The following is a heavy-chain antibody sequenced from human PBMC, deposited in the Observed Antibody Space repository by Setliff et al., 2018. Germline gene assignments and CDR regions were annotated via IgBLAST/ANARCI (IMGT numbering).Heavy chain of an antibody. CDR3: ARTTGSTHNWLDP. CDR2: IHPSGCT. J-gene: IGHJ5*02. V-gene: IGHV4-61*02. CDR1: GDSISSGSYH. D-gene: IGHD1-1*01. Sequence: PSETLSLTCTASGDSISSGSYHWSWIRKPAGKGLEWIGRIHPSGCTNYNPSLKSRVTISVDTSRNQFSLKVSSVTAADTAVYYCARTTGSTHNWLDPWGPGTLVTVSS.